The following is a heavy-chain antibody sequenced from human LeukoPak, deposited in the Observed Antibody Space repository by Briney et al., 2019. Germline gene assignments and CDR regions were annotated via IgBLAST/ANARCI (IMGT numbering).Heavy chain of an antibody. D-gene: IGHD6-6*01. J-gene: IGHJ4*02. Sequence: SQTLSLTCAISGDSVSSNSAAWNWVRQSPSRGLEWLGRTYYRSKWYNDYAVSVKSRITINPDTSKNQFSLQLNSVTPEDTAVYYCARASYSSSSGTFDYWGQGTLVTVSS. CDR2: TYYRSKWYN. CDR3: ARASYSSSSGTFDY. V-gene: IGHV6-1*01. CDR1: GDSVSSNSAA.